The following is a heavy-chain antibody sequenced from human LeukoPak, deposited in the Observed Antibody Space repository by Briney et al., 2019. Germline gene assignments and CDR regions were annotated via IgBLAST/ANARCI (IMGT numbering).Heavy chain of an antibody. V-gene: IGHV4-30-2*01. J-gene: IGHJ6*02. CDR2: IYHSGST. CDR3: ARVSPSCSSTSCYYYGMDV. Sequence: SQTLSLTCAVSGGPLSSGGSSWSWIRQPPGKGLEWVGSIYHSGSTYYNPSLKSRVTISVDRSKNQFSLKLSSVTAADTAVYYCARVSPSCSSTSCYYYGMDVWGQGTTVTVSS. CDR1: GGPLSSGGSS. D-gene: IGHD2-2*01.